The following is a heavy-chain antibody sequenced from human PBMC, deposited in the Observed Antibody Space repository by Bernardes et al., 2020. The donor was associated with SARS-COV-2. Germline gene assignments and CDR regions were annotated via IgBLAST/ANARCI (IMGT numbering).Heavy chain of an antibody. V-gene: IGHV1-2*02. CDR1: GYTLSDYY. CDR3: ARDLDRLYSGSRTDAFDI. D-gene: IGHD1-26*01. CDR2: INPHSGGT. J-gene: IGHJ3*02. Sequence: ASEKVSCKASGYTLSDYYMHWVRQDPGQGLEWMGWINPHSGGTNYAQKFQGRVTVTRDTSISTAYMELSRLTSDDTAVYYCARDLDRLYSGSRTDAFDIWGQGTMVTVSS.